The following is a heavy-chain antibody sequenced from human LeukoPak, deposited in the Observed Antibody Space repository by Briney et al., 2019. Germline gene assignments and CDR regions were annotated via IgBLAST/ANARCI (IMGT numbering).Heavy chain of an antibody. Sequence: PSETLSLTCTVSGDSIISGDYYWSWIRQPPGKGLEWIGCIYRSGSTYYNPSLRSRVTISVDRSKNHFSLKVSSVTAADTAVYYCARSRMTTVTTLYYFDYWGQGTLVTVSS. D-gene: IGHD4-11*01. CDR3: ARSRMTTVTTLYYFDY. CDR1: GDSIISGDYY. CDR2: IYRSGST. J-gene: IGHJ4*02. V-gene: IGHV4-30-2*01.